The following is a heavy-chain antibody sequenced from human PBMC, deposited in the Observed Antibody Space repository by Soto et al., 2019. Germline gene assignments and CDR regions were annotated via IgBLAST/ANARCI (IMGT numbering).Heavy chain of an antibody. CDR3: ARESEDLTSNFDY. CDR2: INPGNGNT. J-gene: IGHJ4*02. Sequence: ASVKVSCKASGYTFTSYGMKWVRQAPGRGLAWMGWINPGNGNTKYSQKFQGRVIIERDTSASTAYMELNSLRAEDTAVYYCARESEDLTSNFDYWGQGTLVTVSS. V-gene: IGHV1-3*01. CDR1: GYTFTSYG.